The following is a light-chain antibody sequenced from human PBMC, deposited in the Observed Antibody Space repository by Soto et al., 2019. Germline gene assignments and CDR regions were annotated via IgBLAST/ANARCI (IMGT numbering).Light chain of an antibody. CDR2: AAS. Sequence: DIQMTQSPSSLSASVGDRVTITCRASQGISTYLNWYQQKPGKAPKLLIYAASNLQSGVPSRFSGSGSETDFTLSISILQPEDFATYSCQQSYSTTWTFGQGTKVDIK. V-gene: IGKV1-39*01. J-gene: IGKJ1*01. CDR1: QGISTY. CDR3: QQSYSTTWT.